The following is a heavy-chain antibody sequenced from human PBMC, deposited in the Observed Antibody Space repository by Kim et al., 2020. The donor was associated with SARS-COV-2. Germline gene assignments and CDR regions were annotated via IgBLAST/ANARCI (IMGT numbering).Heavy chain of an antibody. CDR3: ASLHRSYGGNLEADY. D-gene: IGHD4-17*01. CDR2: ISAYNGNT. Sequence: ASVKVSCKASGYTFTSYGISWVRQAPGQGLEWMGWISAYNGNTNYAQKLQGRVTMTTDTSTSTAYMELRSLRSDDTAVYYCASLHRSYGGNLEADYWGQGTLVTVSS. CDR1: GYTFTSYG. V-gene: IGHV1-18*04. J-gene: IGHJ4*02.